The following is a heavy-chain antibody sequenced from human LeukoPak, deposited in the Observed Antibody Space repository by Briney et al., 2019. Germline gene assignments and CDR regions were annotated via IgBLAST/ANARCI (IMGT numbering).Heavy chain of an antibody. CDR2: IIPIFGTA. J-gene: IGHJ4*02. CDR1: GGTFSSYA. CDR3: ARRRGSGSYYSLFDY. Sequence: SVKVSCKASGGTFSSYAISWVRQAPGQGLEWMGGIIPIFGTANYAQKFQGRVTITADESTSTAYMELSSLRSEDTAVYYCARRRGSGSYYSLFDYWGQGTLVTVSS. V-gene: IGHV1-69*13. D-gene: IGHD3-10*01.